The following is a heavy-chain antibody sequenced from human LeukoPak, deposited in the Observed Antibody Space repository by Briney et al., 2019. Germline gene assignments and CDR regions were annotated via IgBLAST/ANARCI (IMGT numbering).Heavy chain of an antibody. Sequence: PSETLSLTCTVPGGSISSYYWSWLRQPPGKGLEWIGNIYNSGSTNYNPSFKSRVTISVDSSKKQFSLKLISVTAADTAVYYCARQGGYASPFDYWGRGTLVTVSS. CDR1: GGSISSYY. CDR2: IYNSGST. J-gene: IGHJ4*02. CDR3: ARQGGYASPFDY. D-gene: IGHD5-12*01. V-gene: IGHV4-59*08.